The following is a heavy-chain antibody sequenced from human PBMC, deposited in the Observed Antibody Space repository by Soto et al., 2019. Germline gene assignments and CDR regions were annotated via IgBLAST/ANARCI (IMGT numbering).Heavy chain of an antibody. CDR1: GGSISSGGYS. D-gene: IGHD6-19*01. J-gene: IGHJ4*02. V-gene: IGHV4-30-2*01. CDR3: ARASGGKVAGSYFDY. Sequence: SETLSLTCAVSGGSISSGGYSWSWIRQPPGKGLEWIGYIYHSGSTYYNPSLKSRVTISVDRSKNQFSLKLSSVTAADTAVYYCARASGGKVAGSYFDYWGQGTLVTAPQ. CDR2: IYHSGST.